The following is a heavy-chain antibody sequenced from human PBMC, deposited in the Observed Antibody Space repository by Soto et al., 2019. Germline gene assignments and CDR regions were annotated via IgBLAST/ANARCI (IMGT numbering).Heavy chain of an antibody. D-gene: IGHD3-22*01. Sequence: QVQLVQSGAEVKKPGASVKVSCKASGYTFTSYGISWVRQAPGQGLEWMGWISAYNGNTNYAQKLQGRVTMTTDTSTSTAYMELRSPRSDDTAVYYCATSWRNSYYDSSGYYYWGQGTLVTVSS. CDR2: ISAYNGNT. J-gene: IGHJ4*02. CDR3: ATSWRNSYYDSSGYYY. V-gene: IGHV1-18*04. CDR1: GYTFTSYG.